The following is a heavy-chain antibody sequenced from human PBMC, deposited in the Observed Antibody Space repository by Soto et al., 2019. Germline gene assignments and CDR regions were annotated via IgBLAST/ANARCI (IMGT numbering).Heavy chain of an antibody. Sequence: LRLSFAASGFSFTNYAMHWVRQASGKGLEWVSSMSGSGGRTYYADSVKGRFTISRDNSNNTLSLQMHILRVEDTAVYFCAKGGYYSLFDIWGQGTMVTVSS. CDR1: GFSFTNYA. J-gene: IGHJ3*02. D-gene: IGHD3-16*01. CDR3: AKGGYYSLFDI. V-gene: IGHV3-23*01. CDR2: MSGSGGRT.